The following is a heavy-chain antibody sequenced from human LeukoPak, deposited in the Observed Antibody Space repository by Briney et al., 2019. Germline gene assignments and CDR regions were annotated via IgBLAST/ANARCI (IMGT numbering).Heavy chain of an antibody. CDR3: AGFSGVDAYYFDY. D-gene: IGHD3-10*01. CDR2: IYFRGST. CDR1: GGSLSYYY. J-gene: IGHJ4*02. Sequence: SETLSLTCTVSGGSLSYYYWSWIRQPPGKGLEWIGYIYFRGSTKYNPSLQSRVTISVGTPNNKFSFHLSSVTAADTASYFCAGFSGVDAYYFDYWGQGTLVTVSS. V-gene: IGHV4-59*01.